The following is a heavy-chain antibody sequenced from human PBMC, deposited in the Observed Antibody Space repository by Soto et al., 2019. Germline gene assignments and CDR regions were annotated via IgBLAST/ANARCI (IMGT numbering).Heavy chain of an antibody. J-gene: IGHJ4*02. CDR2: INPNSGGT. V-gene: IGHV1-2*04. CDR3: ARDIGDYGGYYFDY. D-gene: IGHD4-17*01. CDR1: GYTFTGYY. Sequence: QVQLVQSGAEVKKPGASVKVSCKASGYTFTGYYMYWVRQAPGQGLEWMGWINPNSGGTNYAQKFQGWVTMTRDTSISTAYMELSRLRSDDTAVYYCARDIGDYGGYYFDYWGQGTLVTVSS.